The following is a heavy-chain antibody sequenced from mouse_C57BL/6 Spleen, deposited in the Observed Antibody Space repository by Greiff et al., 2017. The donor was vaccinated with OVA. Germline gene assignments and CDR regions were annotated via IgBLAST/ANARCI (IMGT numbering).Heavy chain of an antibody. J-gene: IGHJ3*01. CDR3: ARDGVTSWFAY. D-gene: IGHD2-1*01. Sequence: EVKLQESGPGLVKPSQSLSLTCSVTGYSITSGYYWNWIRQFPGNKLEWMGYISYDGSNNYNPSLKNRISITRDTSKNQFFLKLNSVTTEDTATYYCARDGVTSWFAYWGQGTLVTVSA. V-gene: IGHV3-6*01. CDR2: ISYDGSN. CDR1: GYSITSGYY.